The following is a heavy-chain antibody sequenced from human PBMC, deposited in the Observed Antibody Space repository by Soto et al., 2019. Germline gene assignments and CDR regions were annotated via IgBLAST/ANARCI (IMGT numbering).Heavy chain of an antibody. CDR3: ARGGGPNRLDY. V-gene: IGHV1-46*01. J-gene: IGHJ4*02. CDR2: INPSVGTT. D-gene: IGHD3-16*01. CDR1: GYTFTTYN. Sequence: QVQLVQSGAEVKKPGASVKVSCTTSGYTFTTYNLHWVRQAPGQGLEWMGVINPSVGTTTYAQKFQGRVTMTRDTSMSTVYMELTSLRSEDTAVYYCARGGGPNRLDYWGQGTLVTVSS.